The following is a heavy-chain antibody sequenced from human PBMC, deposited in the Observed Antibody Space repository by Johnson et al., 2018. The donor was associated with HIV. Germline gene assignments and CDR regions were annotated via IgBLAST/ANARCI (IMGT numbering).Heavy chain of an antibody. D-gene: IGHD2-2*01. J-gene: IGHJ3*01. V-gene: IGHV3-30*02. CDR3: AKDLAVVFVTTNGAGAFDL. Sequence: QVQLVESGGGVVQPGGSLRLSCAASGFTFSNYAIHWVRQAPGKGLEWVAFIRYDGTNNYYADSVRGRFTISRDNSKNTVYLQMNSLRAVDTAVYYCAKDLAVVFVTTNGAGAFDLWGQGTLVTVSS. CDR2: IRYDGTNN. CDR1: GFTFSNYA.